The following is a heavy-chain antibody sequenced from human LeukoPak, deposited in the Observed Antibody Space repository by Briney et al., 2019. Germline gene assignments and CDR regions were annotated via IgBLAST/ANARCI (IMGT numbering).Heavy chain of an antibody. CDR2: ISYDGSNK. Sequence: SGGSLRLSCAASGFTFSSYAMHWVRQAPGKGLEWVAVISYDGSNKYYADSVKGRFTISRDNSKNTLYLQMNSLRAEDTAVYYCASYAFDIWGQGTMVTVSS. CDR1: GFTFSSYA. J-gene: IGHJ3*02. CDR3: ASYAFDI. V-gene: IGHV3-30-3*01.